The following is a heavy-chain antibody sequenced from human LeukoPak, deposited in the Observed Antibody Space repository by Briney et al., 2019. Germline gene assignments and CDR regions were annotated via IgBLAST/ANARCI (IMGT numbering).Heavy chain of an antibody. V-gene: IGHV3-23*01. J-gene: IGHJ4*02. CDR2: ISGSGDTT. CDR3: AKSQRNDQQVVQRIDY. Sequence: GGSLRLSCTASRFTFSTYAMSWVRQAPGKGLEWVSSISGSGDTTYYTGSVKGRFTISRDNSKNALYLQMSSLRAEDTAVYYCAKSQRNDQQVVQRIDYWGPGTLVTVSS. D-gene: IGHD2-2*01. CDR1: RFTFSTYA.